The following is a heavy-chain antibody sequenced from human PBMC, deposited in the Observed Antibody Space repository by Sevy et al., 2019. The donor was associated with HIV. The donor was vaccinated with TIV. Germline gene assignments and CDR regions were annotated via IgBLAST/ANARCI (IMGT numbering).Heavy chain of an antibody. V-gene: IGHV3-64*01. J-gene: IGHJ4*02. CDR2: INSNGGNT. CDR3: ARPTGGATITTGFFDY. Sequence: GGSLRLSCVASGFTFSSYVMHWVRQAPGKGLEYVSAINSNGGNTDYANSVKGRFIISRDNSKNTLYLQMGSLRADDMAVYYCARPTGGATITTGFFDYWGQGALVTVSS. CDR1: GFTFSSYV. D-gene: IGHD4-4*01.